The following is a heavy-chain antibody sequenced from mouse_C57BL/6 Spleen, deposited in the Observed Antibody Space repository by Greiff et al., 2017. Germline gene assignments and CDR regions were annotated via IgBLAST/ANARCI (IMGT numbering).Heavy chain of an antibody. Sequence: EVKLVESGGGLVKPGGSLKLSCAASGFTFSDYGMHWVRQAPEKGLEWVAYISSGSSTIYYADTVKGRFTISRDNAKNTLFLQMTSLRSEDTAMSYCARPLYDGYYDYAMDYWGQGTSVTVSS. CDR2: ISSGSSTI. V-gene: IGHV5-17*01. CDR1: GFTFSDYG. D-gene: IGHD2-3*01. J-gene: IGHJ4*01. CDR3: ARPLYDGYYDYAMDY.